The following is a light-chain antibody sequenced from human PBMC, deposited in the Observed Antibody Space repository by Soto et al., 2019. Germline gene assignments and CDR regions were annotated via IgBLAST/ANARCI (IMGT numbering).Light chain of an antibody. CDR2: DVS. CDR1: SSDVGAYNF. J-gene: IGLJ1*01. V-gene: IGLV2-14*03. CDR3: TSYTTSGTYV. Sequence: QSVLTQPASVSGSPGQSIAISCTGTSSDVGAYNFVSWYQHQPGKAPQLMIFDVSNRPSGVSDRFSGSKAGNTASLTISGLQAEDEADHYCTSYTTSGTYVFGIGTKVTVL.